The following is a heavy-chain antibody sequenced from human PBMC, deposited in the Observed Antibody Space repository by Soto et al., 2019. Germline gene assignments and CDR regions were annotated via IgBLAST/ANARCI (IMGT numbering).Heavy chain of an antibody. CDR2: ISSSSSTI. J-gene: IGHJ4*02. V-gene: IGHV3-48*03. Sequence: GGSLRLSCAASGFTFSSYEMNWVRQAPGKGLEWVSYISSSSSTIYYADSVKGRFTISRDNAKNSLYLQMNSLRAEDTAVYYCARVERYYDFWSGQVFDYWGQGTLVTVSS. CDR1: GFTFSSYE. D-gene: IGHD3-3*01. CDR3: ARVERYYDFWSGQVFDY.